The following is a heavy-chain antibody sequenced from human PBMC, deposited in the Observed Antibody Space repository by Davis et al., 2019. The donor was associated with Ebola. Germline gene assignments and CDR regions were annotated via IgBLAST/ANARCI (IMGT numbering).Heavy chain of an antibody. D-gene: IGHD6-6*01. V-gene: IGHV1-18*01. Sequence: ASVKVSCKASGYTFTSYSISWVRQAPGQALEWMGWISAYNGNTNYAQKLQGRVTMTTDTSTSTAYMELRSLRSDDTAVYYCARDNGGSSPHYYYYYYGMDVWGQGTTVTVSS. CDR3: ARDNGGSSPHYYYYYYGMDV. CDR1: GYTFTSYS. J-gene: IGHJ6*02. CDR2: ISAYNGNT.